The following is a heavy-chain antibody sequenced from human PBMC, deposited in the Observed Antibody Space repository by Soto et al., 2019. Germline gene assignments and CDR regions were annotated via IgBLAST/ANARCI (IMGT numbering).Heavy chain of an antibody. J-gene: IGHJ5*02. CDR1: GFTFWNYG. D-gene: IGHD2-2*01. CDR2: IWNNGNRK. CDR3: ARAVSTTAVNWFDP. V-gene: IGHV3-33*01. Sequence: VQLVESGGGVVQPGRSLRLSCAASGFTFWNYGMHWVRQAPGKGPEWVATIWNNGNRKYYADSVTGRFTISRDNSRNTLYLEMNSRRGEDTAVYYCARAVSTTAVNWFDPWGQGTQVTVSS.